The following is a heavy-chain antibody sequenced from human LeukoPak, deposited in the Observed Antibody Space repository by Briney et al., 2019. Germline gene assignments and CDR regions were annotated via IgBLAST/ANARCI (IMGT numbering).Heavy chain of an antibody. CDR3: ARVIYGSGLGYFDY. CDR2: IYYSGNT. V-gene: IGHV4-31*11. CDR1: GGSISSGGYY. J-gene: IGHJ4*02. D-gene: IGHD3-10*01. Sequence: TSETLSLTCAVSGGSISSGGYYWNWIRQHPGKGLEWIGYIYYSGNTYYNPSLMSRLTISVDTSKNQFSLNLSSVTAADTAVYYYARVIYGSGLGYFDYWGQGTLVTVSS.